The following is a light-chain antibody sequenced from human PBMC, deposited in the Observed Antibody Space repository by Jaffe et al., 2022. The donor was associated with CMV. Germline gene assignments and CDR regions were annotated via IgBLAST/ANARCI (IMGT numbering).Light chain of an antibody. J-gene: IGKJ3*01. CDR2: GAS. CDR1: HDISNY. V-gene: IGKV1-33*01. CDR3: QQYDDRFS. Sequence: DIQMTQSPSSLSASVGDRVTITCQASHDISNYLNWYQQRPGKAPKLLIYGASNLETGVPSRFSASGSGTDFVFTITTLQPEDIATYYCQQYDDRFSFGPGTKVEIK.